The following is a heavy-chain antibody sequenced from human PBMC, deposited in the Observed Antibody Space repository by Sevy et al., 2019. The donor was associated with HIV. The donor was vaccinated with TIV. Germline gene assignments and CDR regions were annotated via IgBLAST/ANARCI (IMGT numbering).Heavy chain of an antibody. CDR2: IGTAGDT. CDR3: ARGGDIVVVPTVWGYMDV. Sequence: GGSLRLSCAASGFTFSNYDMHWVRQATGKGLEWVSAIGTAGDTYYPGSVKGRFTISRENAKNSLYLQMNSLRAGDTTVYYCARGGDIVVVPTVWGYMDVWGKRTTVTVSS. J-gene: IGHJ6*03. V-gene: IGHV3-13*01. CDR1: GFTFSNYD. D-gene: IGHD2-2*01.